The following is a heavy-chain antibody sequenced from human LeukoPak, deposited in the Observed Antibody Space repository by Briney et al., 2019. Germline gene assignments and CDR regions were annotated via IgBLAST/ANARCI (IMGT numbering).Heavy chain of an antibody. V-gene: IGHV3-23*01. CDR3: AKPISGGLAVTADWFHP. D-gene: IGHD6-19*01. J-gene: IGHJ5*01. CDR1: GFAFSFYA. Sequence: GWSLRLSCAASGFAFSFYAMSWLSQPPGKGLEWASTINANSGTTSYAASVRGRFTISRDNSKNTLYLQVNTLRADDTATYYCAKPISGGLAVTADWFHPWGQGTLVVVSS. CDR2: INANSGTT.